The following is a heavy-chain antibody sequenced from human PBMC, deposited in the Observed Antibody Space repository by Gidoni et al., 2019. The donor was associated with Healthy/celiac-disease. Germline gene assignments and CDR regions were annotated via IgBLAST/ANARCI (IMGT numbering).Heavy chain of an antibody. J-gene: IGHJ4*02. CDR1: GSPFSNAC. V-gene: IGHV3-15*01. D-gene: IGHD3-22*01. CDR2: IKSKTDGGTT. Sequence: EVQLVESGGGLVKPGGSLSLSCAASGSPFSNACLSWVRQGPGKGLEWVGRIKSKTDGGTTDYAAPVKGRFTISRDDSKNTLYLQMNSLKTEDTAVYYCTTVDGATYYYDSSVDYWGQGTLVTVSS. CDR3: TTVDGATYYYDSSVDY.